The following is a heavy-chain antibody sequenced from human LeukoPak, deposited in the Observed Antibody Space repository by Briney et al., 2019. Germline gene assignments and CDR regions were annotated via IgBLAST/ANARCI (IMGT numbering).Heavy chain of an antibody. CDR3: ATHADYGDNIHF. D-gene: IGHD4-17*01. Sequence: VASVKVSCKASGYTFTGYHMHWVRQAPGQGLEWMGRINPKTGGTNYAQKFQGRVAVTRDTSITTAYMELSRLSSDDTAIYYCATHADYGDNIHFWGQGTLVTVSS. J-gene: IGHJ4*02. CDR1: GYTFTGYH. CDR2: INPKTGGT. V-gene: IGHV1-2*06.